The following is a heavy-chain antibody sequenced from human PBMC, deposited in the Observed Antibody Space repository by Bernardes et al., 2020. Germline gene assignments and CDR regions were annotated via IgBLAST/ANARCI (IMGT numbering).Heavy chain of an antibody. CDR2: IHHSGST. J-gene: IGHJ5*02. D-gene: IGHD1-26*01. V-gene: IGHV4-4*02. Sequence: SETLSLTCAVSGGSISSSNWWSLVRQPPGKVLEWIGEIHHSGSTNYNPSLKSRVTISVDKSKNQFSLKLTSVTAADTAVYYCARGERIVGATAYNWFDPWGQGTLVTVSS. CDR3: ARGERIVGATAYNWFDP. CDR1: GGSISSSNW.